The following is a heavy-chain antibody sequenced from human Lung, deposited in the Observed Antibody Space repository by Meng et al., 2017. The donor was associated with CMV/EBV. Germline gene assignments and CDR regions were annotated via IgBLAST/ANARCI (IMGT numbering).Heavy chain of an antibody. Sequence: SVKVSXKASGDTFSSYAISWVRQAPGQGLEWMGGIIPIFGTANYAQKLQGRVTITTDESTSTAYMELSSLRSEDTAVYYCARGTTSRYCSSTSCDCGAGFDPWGQGTLVTVSS. CDR2: IIPIFGTA. CDR3: ARGTTSRYCSSTSCDCGAGFDP. V-gene: IGHV1-69*05. D-gene: IGHD2-2*01. J-gene: IGHJ5*02. CDR1: GDTFSSYA.